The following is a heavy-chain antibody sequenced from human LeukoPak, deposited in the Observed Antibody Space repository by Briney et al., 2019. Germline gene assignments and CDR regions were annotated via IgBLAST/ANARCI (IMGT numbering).Heavy chain of an antibody. J-gene: IGHJ5*02. CDR2: IYYSGST. CDR1: GGSISSSSYY. Sequence: SSETLSLTCTVSGGSISSSSYYWGWIRQPPGKGLEWIGSIYYSGSTYYNPSLKSRVTISVDTSKNQFSLKLSSVTAADTAVYYCARGRDSSGYYYKSPRRGDWFDPWGQGTLVTVSS. CDR3: ARGRDSSGYYYKSPRRGDWFDP. D-gene: IGHD3-22*01. V-gene: IGHV4-39*07.